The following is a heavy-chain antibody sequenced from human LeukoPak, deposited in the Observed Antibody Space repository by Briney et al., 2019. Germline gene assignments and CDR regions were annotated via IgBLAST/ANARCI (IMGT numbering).Heavy chain of an antibody. V-gene: IGHV1-8*01. CDR2: MNPNSGNT. Sequence: ASVKVSCKASGYTFTSYDINWVRQATGQGLEWMGWMNPNSGNTGYAQKFQGRVTMTRNTSISTAYMELSSLRSEDTAVYYCAATTVGATPFDYWGQGTLVTVSS. CDR1: GYTFTSYD. D-gene: IGHD1-26*01. CDR3: AATTVGATPFDY. J-gene: IGHJ4*02.